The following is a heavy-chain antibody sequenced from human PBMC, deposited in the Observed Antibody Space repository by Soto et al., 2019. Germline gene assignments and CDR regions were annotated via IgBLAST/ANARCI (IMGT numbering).Heavy chain of an antibody. Sequence: PGGSLRLSCEASGFTFSSYPMHWVRQAPGKGLEWVTVISYDGGNQYYAASVKGRFTISRDNSKNTLYLLMNSLSAEDTALYYCAKFHGSGTYYNFPDYWGQGTLVTVSS. J-gene: IGHJ4*02. CDR3: AKFHGSGTYYNFPDY. V-gene: IGHV3-30-3*02. CDR1: GFTFSSYP. D-gene: IGHD3-10*01. CDR2: ISYDGGNQ.